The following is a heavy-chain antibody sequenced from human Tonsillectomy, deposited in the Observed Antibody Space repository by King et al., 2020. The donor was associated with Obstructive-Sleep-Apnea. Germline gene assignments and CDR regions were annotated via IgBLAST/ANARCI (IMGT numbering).Heavy chain of an antibody. J-gene: IGHJ6*02. CDR2: ISLDGSNA. D-gene: IGHD3/OR15-3a*01. V-gene: IGHV3-30*04. CDR3: AREGLYGIDV. Sequence: VQLVESGGGVAQPGRSLRVSCVASGFIFSSYAMHWVRQAPGKGLEWGSFISLDGSNAYNADSVKGRFTISRYSSKKTLYLHINSLRPEDTAVYYCAREGLYGIDVWGQGTTVTVSS. CDR1: GFIFSSYA.